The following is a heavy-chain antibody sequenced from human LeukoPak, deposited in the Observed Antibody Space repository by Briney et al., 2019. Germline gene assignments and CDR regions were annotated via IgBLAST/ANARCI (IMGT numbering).Heavy chain of an antibody. D-gene: IGHD3-22*01. CDR2: ISSSGSTI. V-gene: IGHV3-48*01. CDR1: GFTFSSYS. J-gene: IGHJ4*02. Sequence: GGSLRLSCAASGFTFSSYSMNWVRQAPGKGLQWVSYISSSGSTIYYADSVKGRFTISRDNAKNSLYLQMNSLRAEDTAVYYCARDQGAVSYYYDGSGYPGIDYWGQGTLVTVSS. CDR3: ARDQGAVSYYYDGSGYPGIDY.